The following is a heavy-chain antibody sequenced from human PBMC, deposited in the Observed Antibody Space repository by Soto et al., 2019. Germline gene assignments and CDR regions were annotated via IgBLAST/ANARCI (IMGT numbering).Heavy chain of an antibody. Sequence: ASVKVSCKASGYTFTSYGISWVRQAPGQGLEWMGWISAYNGNTNYAQKLQGRVTMTTDTSTSTAYMELRSLRSDDTATNYRASWGGFFASGRPQAKSYTYYVMDVGAQGTTVTVS. CDR3: ASWGGFFASGRPQAKSYTYYVMDV. D-gene: IGHD3-16*01. J-gene: IGHJ6*02. V-gene: IGHV1-18*01. CDR1: GYTFTSYG. CDR2: ISAYNGNT.